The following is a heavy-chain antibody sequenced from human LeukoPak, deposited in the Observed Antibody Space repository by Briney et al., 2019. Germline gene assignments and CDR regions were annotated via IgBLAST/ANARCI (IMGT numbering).Heavy chain of an antibody. V-gene: IGHV3-9*01. CDR3: AKRYSSGWCFDY. CDR1: GFTFDDYA. CDR2: ISWNSGSI. Sequence: PGRSLRLSCAASGFTFDDYAMHWVRQAPGKGLEWVSGISWNSGSIGYADSVKGRFTISRDNAKNSLYLQMNSLRAEDTALYYCAKRYSSGWCFDYWGQGTLVTVSS. D-gene: IGHD6-19*01. J-gene: IGHJ4*02.